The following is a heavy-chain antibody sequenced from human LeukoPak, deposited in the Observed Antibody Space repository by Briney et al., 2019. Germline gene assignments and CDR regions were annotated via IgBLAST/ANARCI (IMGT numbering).Heavy chain of an antibody. CDR2: IYYSGST. J-gene: IGHJ3*02. Sequence: PSETLSLACAVYGGSFSGYYWSWIRQPPGKGLEWIGSIYYSGSTYYNPSLKSRVTISVDTSKNQFSLKLSSVTAADTAVYYCASPLTPLAAAGSDDAFDIWGQGTMVTVSS. CDR3: ASPLTPLAAAGSDDAFDI. CDR1: GGSFSGYY. D-gene: IGHD6-13*01. V-gene: IGHV4-34*01.